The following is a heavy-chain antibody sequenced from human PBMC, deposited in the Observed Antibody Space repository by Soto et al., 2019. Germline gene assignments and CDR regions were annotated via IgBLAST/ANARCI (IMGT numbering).Heavy chain of an antibody. CDR2: MNPNSGNT. CDR3: ATACYSSSSYGCWFDP. Sequence: ASVKVSCKASGYTFTSYDINWVRQATGQGLEWMGWMNPNSGNTGYAQKFQGRVTMTRNTSISTAYMELSSLRSEDTAVYYCATACYSSSSYGCWFDPWGQGTLVTVSS. V-gene: IGHV1-8*01. D-gene: IGHD6-6*01. CDR1: GYTFTSYD. J-gene: IGHJ5*02.